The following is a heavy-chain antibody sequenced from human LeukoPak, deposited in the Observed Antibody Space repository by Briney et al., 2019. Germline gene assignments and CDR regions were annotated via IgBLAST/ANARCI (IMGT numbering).Heavy chain of an antibody. CDR1: GFTFSSYI. CDR2: ISISLSYI. J-gene: IGHJ4*02. Sequence: AGSLRLSCEASGFTFSSYIMHWVRQAPGKGLEWVSSISISLSYIYYADSVKGRFTISRDNAKNSLYLQMNSLRVEDTAVYYCARDLGDYWGQGTLVTVFS. CDR3: ARDLGDY. V-gene: IGHV3-21*01. D-gene: IGHD3-10*01.